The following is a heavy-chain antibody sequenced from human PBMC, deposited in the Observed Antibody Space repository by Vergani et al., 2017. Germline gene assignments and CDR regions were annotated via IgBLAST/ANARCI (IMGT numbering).Heavy chain of an antibody. CDR1: GGSISSYY. CDR3: ARAYLGYCSSTSCYEDDYYYMDV. V-gene: IGHV4-59*01. J-gene: IGHJ6*03. CDR2: IYYSGST. Sequence: QVQLQESGPGLVKPSETLSLTCTVSGGSISSYYWSWIRQPPGKGLEWIGYIYYSGSTNYNPSLKSRVTISVDPSKNQFSLRLSSVTGADTAVYYCARAYLGYCSSTSCYEDDYYYMDVWGKGTTVTVSS. D-gene: IGHD2-2*01.